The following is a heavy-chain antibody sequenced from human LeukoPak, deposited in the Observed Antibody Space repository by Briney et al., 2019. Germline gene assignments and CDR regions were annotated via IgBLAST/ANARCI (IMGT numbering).Heavy chain of an antibody. J-gene: IGHJ4*02. CDR3: ARTSLADY. CDR1: GGSISNYY. CDR2: IYYSGST. V-gene: IGHV4-59*01. Sequence: PSETLSLTCTVSGGSISNYYWSWIRQPPGEGLEWIGYIYYSGSTNYNPSLKSRVTISVDTSKNQFSLKLTSVTAADTAVYYCARTSLADYWGQGTLVTVSS.